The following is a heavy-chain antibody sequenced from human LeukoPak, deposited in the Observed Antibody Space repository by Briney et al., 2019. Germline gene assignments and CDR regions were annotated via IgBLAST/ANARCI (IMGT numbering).Heavy chain of an antibody. V-gene: IGHV3-30*01. CDR3: ARAPPGRYYYYYMDV. J-gene: IGHJ6*03. D-gene: IGHD1-14*01. Sequence: GGSLRLSCAASGFTFSSYAMHWVRQAPGKGLEWVAVISYDGSNKYYAGSVKGRFTISRDNSKNTLYLQMNSLRAEDTAVYYCARAPPGRYYYYYMDVWGKGTTVTVSS. CDR1: GFTFSSYA. CDR2: ISYDGSNK.